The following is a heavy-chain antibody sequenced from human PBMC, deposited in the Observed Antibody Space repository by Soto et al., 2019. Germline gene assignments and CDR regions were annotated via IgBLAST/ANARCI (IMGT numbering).Heavy chain of an antibody. CDR1: GYSFTSYW. Sequence: GESLKISCKGSGYSFTSYWIGWVRQMPGKGLEWMGIIYPGDSDTYYNPSLKSRVTISVDTSKNQFSLKLSSVTAADTAVYYCARDLRTRDSSGYSNNWFDPWGQGTLVTVSS. J-gene: IGHJ5*02. D-gene: IGHD3-22*01. CDR3: ARDLRTRDSSGYSNNWFDP. V-gene: IGHV5-51*06. CDR2: IYPGDSDT.